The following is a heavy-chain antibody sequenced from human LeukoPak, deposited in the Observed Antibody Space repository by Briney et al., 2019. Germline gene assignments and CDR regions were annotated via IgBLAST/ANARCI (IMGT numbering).Heavy chain of an antibody. Sequence: SETLSLTCAVYGGSFSGYYWSWIRQPPGKGLEWIGNIYYTGNTYYNASLQSRVTISINTSKNQFSLRLNSVTAADTAMYYCAKSGGYGLIDYWGQGTLVTVSS. CDR1: GGSFSGYY. CDR3: AKSGGYGLIDY. CDR2: IYYTGNT. V-gene: IGHV4-34*01. D-gene: IGHD1-26*01. J-gene: IGHJ4*02.